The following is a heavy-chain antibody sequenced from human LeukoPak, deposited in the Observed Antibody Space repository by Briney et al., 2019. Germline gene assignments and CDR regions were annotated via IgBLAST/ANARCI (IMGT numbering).Heavy chain of an antibody. Sequence: PGGSLRLSCAASGFTVSSNYMSWVRQAPGKGLEWASVIYSGGSTYYADSVKGRFTISRDNSKNTLYLQMNSLRAEDTAVYYCARDGRSYYSLGYFDYWGQGTLVTVSS. D-gene: IGHD1-26*01. J-gene: IGHJ4*02. CDR1: GFTVSSNY. CDR3: ARDGRSYYSLGYFDY. V-gene: IGHV3-53*01. CDR2: IYSGGST.